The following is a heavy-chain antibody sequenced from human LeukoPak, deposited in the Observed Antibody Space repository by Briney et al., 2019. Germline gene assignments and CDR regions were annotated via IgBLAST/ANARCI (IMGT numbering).Heavy chain of an antibody. J-gene: IGHJ4*02. D-gene: IGHD3-3*01. V-gene: IGHV4-4*07. CDR2: IHTSGST. Sequence: SSETLSLTCTVSGGSTSNYFCTWLRQSAGKGLEWIGRIHTSGSTNYNPSLKSRVSMSVDTPKNQFSLKLSSVTAADTAVYYCARDPEGHGYYFDYWGQGALVTVSS. CDR3: ARDPEGHGYYFDY. CDR1: GGSTSNYF.